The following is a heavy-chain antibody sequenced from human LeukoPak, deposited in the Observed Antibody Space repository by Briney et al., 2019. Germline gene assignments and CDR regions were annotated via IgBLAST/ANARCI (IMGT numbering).Heavy chain of an antibody. Sequence: PGGSLRLSCAASGFTFSSYGMHWVRQAPGKGLEWVAFIRYDGSNKYYADSVKGRFTISRDNSKNTVYLQMNSLRAEDTAVYYCAKAPRYFDWLLGSGFDYWGQGTLVTVSS. V-gene: IGHV3-30*02. CDR1: GFTFSSYG. J-gene: IGHJ4*02. CDR3: AKAPRYFDWLLGSGFDY. CDR2: IRYDGSNK. D-gene: IGHD3-9*01.